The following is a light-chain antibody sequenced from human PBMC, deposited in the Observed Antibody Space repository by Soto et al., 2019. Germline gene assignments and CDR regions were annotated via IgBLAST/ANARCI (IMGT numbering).Light chain of an antibody. J-gene: IGKJ2*01. CDR2: ATS. Sequence: DIQMTQSPSSLSASVGDRVTITCRASQAVDTYVNWYQQKPGEAPKLLIFATSNLQVGVPSRFSGRKSGTDFFFTISSLQPDDFSTFYCQHSYSAPYTFGQGTKVDLK. V-gene: IGKV1-39*01. CDR3: QHSYSAPYT. CDR1: QAVDTY.